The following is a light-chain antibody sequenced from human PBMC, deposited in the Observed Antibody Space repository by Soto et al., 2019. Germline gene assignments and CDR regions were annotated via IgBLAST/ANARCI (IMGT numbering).Light chain of an antibody. Sequence: DIQMTQSPSTLSASVGDRVTITCRASQSISSWLAWYQQKPGKAPKLLIYKASSLESGVPSRFSGSGSGTEFTLTISSLQPDDFATYYCQQYNSGWTVGQGTKLEIK. CDR3: QQYNSGWT. J-gene: IGKJ2*02. CDR2: KAS. CDR1: QSISSW. V-gene: IGKV1-5*03.